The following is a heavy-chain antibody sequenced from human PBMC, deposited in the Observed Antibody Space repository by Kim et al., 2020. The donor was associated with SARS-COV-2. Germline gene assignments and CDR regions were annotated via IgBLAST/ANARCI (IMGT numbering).Heavy chain of an antibody. J-gene: IGHJ3*02. Sequence: SVKVSCKASGGTFSSYAISWVRQAPGQGLEWMGRIIPILGIANYAQKFQGRVTITADKSTSTAYMELSSLRSEDTAVYYCARIVDIVVVPDAFDIWGQGTMVTVSS. CDR2: IIPILGIA. CDR3: ARIVDIVVVPDAFDI. D-gene: IGHD2-2*01. V-gene: IGHV1-69*04. CDR1: GGTFSSYA.